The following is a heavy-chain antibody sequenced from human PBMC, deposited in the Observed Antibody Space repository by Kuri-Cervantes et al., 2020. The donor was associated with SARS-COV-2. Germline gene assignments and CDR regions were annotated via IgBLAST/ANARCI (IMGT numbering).Heavy chain of an antibody. J-gene: IGHJ6*03. D-gene: IGHD2-2*03. CDR3: ARDGYCSSISGYSYDYYFDV. V-gene: IGHV3-7*01. CDR2: IKHDGSEK. Sequence: GESLKISCAACGFIFSSYWMSWVRQAPGKGLEWVANIKHDGSEKYYVDSVKGRFTISRDNAKTSLYLQMNSLRAEDTAVYYCARDGYCSSISGYSYDYYFDVWGKGTTVTVSS. CDR1: GFIFSSYW.